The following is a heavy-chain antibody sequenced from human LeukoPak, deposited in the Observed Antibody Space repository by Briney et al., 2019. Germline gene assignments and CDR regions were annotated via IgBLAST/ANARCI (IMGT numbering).Heavy chain of an antibody. CDR1: GGSFSGYY. Sequence: SETLSLTCAVYGGSFSGYYWSWIRQPPGKGLEWIGEINHSGSTNYNPSLKSRVTISVDTSKNQFSLKLSSVTAADTAVYYCARWGLGGYSYGAHDAFDIWGQGTMVTVSS. D-gene: IGHD5-18*01. CDR2: INHSGST. V-gene: IGHV4-34*01. CDR3: ARWGLGGYSYGAHDAFDI. J-gene: IGHJ3*02.